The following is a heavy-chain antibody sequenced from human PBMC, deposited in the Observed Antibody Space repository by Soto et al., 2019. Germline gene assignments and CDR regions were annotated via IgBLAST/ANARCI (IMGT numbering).Heavy chain of an antibody. CDR3: ARNYYGSGSYYNLYYYYYHYMDV. Sequence: PSETPSLTFTVSGGSISSSSYYWGWIRQPPGKGLEWIGSIYYSGSTYYNPSLKGRVTISVDTSKNQFSLKLSPVTAADTAVYYCARNYYGSGSYYNLYYYYYHYMDVWGKGTTVTVSS. CDR2: IYYSGST. V-gene: IGHV4-39*01. CDR1: GGSISSSSYY. D-gene: IGHD3-10*01. J-gene: IGHJ6*03.